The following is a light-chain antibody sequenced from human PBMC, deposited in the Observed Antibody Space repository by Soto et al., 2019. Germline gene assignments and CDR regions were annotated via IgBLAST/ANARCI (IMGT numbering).Light chain of an antibody. Sequence: QSALTQPASVSGSPGQSITIPCTGTSSDIGSYNLVSWYQQHPGKAPKLMIYEGTKRPSGVSDRFSGSKSGNTASLTISGLQAEDEADSYCSSYAGSSPLVFGGGTKLTVL. CDR2: EGT. CDR3: SSYAGSSPLV. CDR1: SSDIGSYNL. V-gene: IGLV2-23*01. J-gene: IGLJ2*01.